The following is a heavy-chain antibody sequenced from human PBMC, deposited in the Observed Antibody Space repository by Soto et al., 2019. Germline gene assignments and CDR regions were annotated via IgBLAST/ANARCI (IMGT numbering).Heavy chain of an antibody. D-gene: IGHD3-9*01. CDR3: ARDPFPMYYDILTGYYYGMDV. V-gene: IGHV3-7*03. CDR1: GFTFSSYW. J-gene: IGHJ6*02. Sequence: WGSLRLSCAASGFTFSSYWMIFFRHSPCKWREWVANINQDGSEKYYVDSVKGRFTISRDNAKNSLYLQMNSLRAEDTAVYYCARDPFPMYYDILTGYYYGMDVWGQGTTVTVSS. CDR2: INQDGSEK.